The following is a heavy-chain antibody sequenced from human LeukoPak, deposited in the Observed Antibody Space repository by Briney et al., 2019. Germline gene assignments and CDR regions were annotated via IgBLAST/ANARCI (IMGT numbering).Heavy chain of an antibody. CDR1: GGSISSSSYY. CDR2: IYYSGST. Sequence: SETLSLTCTVSGGSISSSSYYWGWIRQPPGKGLEWIGSIYYSGSTYYNPSLKSRVTISVDTSKNQFSLKLSSVTAADTAVYYCARLGLYPSVRNWFDPWGQGTLVTVSS. D-gene: IGHD4-17*01. V-gene: IGHV4-39*01. CDR3: ARLGLYPSVRNWFDP. J-gene: IGHJ5*02.